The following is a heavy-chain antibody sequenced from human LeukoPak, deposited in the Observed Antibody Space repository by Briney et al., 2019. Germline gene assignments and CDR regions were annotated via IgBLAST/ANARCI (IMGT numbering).Heavy chain of an antibody. V-gene: IGHV3-21*01. Sequence: PGGSLRLSCAASGFTFSSYAMSWVRQAPGKGLEWVSSISSSSSYIYYADSVKGRFTISRDNAKNSLYLQMNSLRAEDTAVYYCARGPHYYDSSGYLGPWGQGTLVTVSS. CDR2: ISSSSSYI. CDR1: GFTFSSYA. CDR3: ARGPHYYDSSGYLGP. J-gene: IGHJ5*02. D-gene: IGHD3-22*01.